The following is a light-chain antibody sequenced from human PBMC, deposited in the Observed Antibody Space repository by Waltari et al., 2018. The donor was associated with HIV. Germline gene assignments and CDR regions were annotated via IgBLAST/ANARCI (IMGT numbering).Light chain of an antibody. J-gene: IGLJ2*01. V-gene: IGLV3-9*01. CDR3: QVWDSNTVV. Sequence: SYELAQPLSVSVALGQTARITCGGDNIGGKNVFWYQEKPGQAPILVIYRDSKRPSGIPERFSGSNSGNTATLIISRAQAGDEAGYYCQVWDSNTVVFGGGTKLTVL. CDR1: NIGGKN. CDR2: RDS.